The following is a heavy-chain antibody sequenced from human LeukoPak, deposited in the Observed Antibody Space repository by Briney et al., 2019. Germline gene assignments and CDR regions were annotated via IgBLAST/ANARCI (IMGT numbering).Heavy chain of an antibody. Sequence: GGSLRLSCAASGFTFSSYAMSWVRQAPGKGLEWVSYISSRSTTIYYADSVKGRFTISRDNAKNSLYLQMNSLRAEDAAVYYCARVVDTPMVLSGAIDIWGQGTVVSVSS. J-gene: IGHJ3*02. CDR3: ARVVDTPMVLSGAIDI. D-gene: IGHD5-18*01. CDR2: ISSRSTTI. CDR1: GFTFSSYA. V-gene: IGHV3-48*01.